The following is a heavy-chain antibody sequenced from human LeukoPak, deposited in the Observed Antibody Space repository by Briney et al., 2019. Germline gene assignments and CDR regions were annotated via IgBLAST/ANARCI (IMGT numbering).Heavy chain of an antibody. V-gene: IGHV3-9*01. CDR3: AKDTGRTGTAA. Sequence: GGSLRLSCAASGFTFDDYAMHWVRQAPGKGLEWVSGISWNSGSIDYADSVKGRFTISRDNAKNSLYLQMNSLRAEDTALYYCAKDTGRTGTAAWGQGTLVTVSS. CDR1: GFTFDDYA. J-gene: IGHJ4*02. D-gene: IGHD1-1*01. CDR2: ISWNSGSI.